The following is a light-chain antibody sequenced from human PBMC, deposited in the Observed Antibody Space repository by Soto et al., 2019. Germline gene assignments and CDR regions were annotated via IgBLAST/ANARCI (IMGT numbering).Light chain of an antibody. CDR2: VVS. V-gene: IGLV2-11*01. J-gene: IGLJ1*01. CDR1: SVDVGAYDF. CDR3: SSFTTSHTYI. Sequence: QSVLTQPHSVSGSPGQSVTISCTGTSVDVGAYDFVSWYQQHPGKAPKLLIYVVSGRPPGVPDRFSGSKSGNAASLTISGLQAEDEADYYCSSFTTSHTYIFGTGTKLTVL.